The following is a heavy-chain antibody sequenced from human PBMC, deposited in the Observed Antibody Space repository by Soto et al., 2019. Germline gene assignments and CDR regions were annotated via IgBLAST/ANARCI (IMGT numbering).Heavy chain of an antibody. V-gene: IGHV3-53*01. Sequence: GGSLSLSCAASGFTVSANYMTWVRQAPGKGLEWVSLVYRGGTTYYADSVKGRFTVSRDNSINTLYLQMNSLRAEDTAVYYCARQFVKQQLSNYYFYGMDVWGQGTTVTVSS. D-gene: IGHD6-13*01. CDR2: VYRGGTT. CDR1: GFTVSANY. J-gene: IGHJ6*02. CDR3: ARQFVKQQLSNYYFYGMDV.